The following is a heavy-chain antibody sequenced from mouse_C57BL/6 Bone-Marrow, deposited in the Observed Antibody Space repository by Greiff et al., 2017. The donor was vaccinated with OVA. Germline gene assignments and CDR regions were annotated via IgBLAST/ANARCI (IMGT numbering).Heavy chain of an antibody. CDR3: ARLGGSFDY. J-gene: IGHJ2*01. Sequence: QVQLQQPGAELVKPGASVKLSCKASGYTFTSHWMQWVKQRPGQGLEWIGEIDPSDSYTNYNQKFKGKATLTVDTSSSTAYMQLSSLTSEDSAVYYCARLGGSFDYWGQGTTLTVSS. CDR1: GYTFTSHW. CDR2: IDPSDSYT. V-gene: IGHV1-50*01.